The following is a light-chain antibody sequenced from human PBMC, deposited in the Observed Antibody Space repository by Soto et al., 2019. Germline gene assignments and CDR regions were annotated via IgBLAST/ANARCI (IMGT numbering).Light chain of an antibody. CDR3: QQYYSTPWT. V-gene: IGKV4-1*01. CDR2: WAS. CDR1: QSVLYSSNNKNY. J-gene: IGKJ1*01. Sequence: DIVMTQSPDSLAVSLGERATINCKSSQSVLYSSNNKNYLTWYQQKPRQPPKLLIYWASTRESGVPDRFSGSGSGTDFTLTISSLQAEDVAVYYCQQYYSTPWTFGQGNKVEIK.